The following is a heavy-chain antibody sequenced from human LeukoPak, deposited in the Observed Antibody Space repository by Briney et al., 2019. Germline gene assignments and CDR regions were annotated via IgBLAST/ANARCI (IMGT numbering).Heavy chain of an antibody. Sequence: PGGSLRLSCAASGFTFSNYAMSWVRQAPGKGLEWVSAITGSGGDTFHADSVKGRFTISRDNSKNTLYLQMNSLRVDDTAVYYCARDPPAVAANTYGWGQGTLVTVSS. D-gene: IGHD6-6*01. CDR2: ITGSGGDT. CDR1: GFTFSNYA. V-gene: IGHV3-23*01. CDR3: ARDPPAVAANTYG. J-gene: IGHJ4*02.